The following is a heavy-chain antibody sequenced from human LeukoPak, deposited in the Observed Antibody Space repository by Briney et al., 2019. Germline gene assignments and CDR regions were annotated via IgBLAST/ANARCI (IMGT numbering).Heavy chain of an antibody. CDR3: ASMGRGYSVGYMDV. Sequence: SETLSLTCTVSGGSISSSSYYWGWIRQPPGKGLEWIGSIYYSGSTYYNPSLKSRVTISVDTSKNQFSLKLSSVTAADTAVYYCASMGRGYSVGYMDVWGKGTTVTISS. CDR2: IYYSGST. D-gene: IGHD5/OR15-5a*01. CDR1: GGSISSSSYY. J-gene: IGHJ6*03. V-gene: IGHV4-39*07.